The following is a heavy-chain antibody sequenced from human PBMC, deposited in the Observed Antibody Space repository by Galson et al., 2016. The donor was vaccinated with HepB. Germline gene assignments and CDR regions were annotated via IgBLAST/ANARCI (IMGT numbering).Heavy chain of an antibody. CDR1: GFSLSSSGVG. CDR2: IYWNDDK. J-gene: IGHJ4*02. Sequence: PALVKPTQTLTLTRTFSGFSLSSSGVGVGWIRQSPGKALEWLALIYWNDDKRYSPSLKSRLTITKDTSKNQVVLTLTNMDPVDTATYYCAHRRTSADHGLGKDHYFDYWGQGTLVTVSS. V-gene: IGHV2-5*01. CDR3: AHRRTSADHGLGKDHYFDY. D-gene: IGHD3-10*01.